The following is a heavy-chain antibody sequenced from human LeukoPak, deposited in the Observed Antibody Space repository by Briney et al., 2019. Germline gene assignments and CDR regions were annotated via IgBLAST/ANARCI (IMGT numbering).Heavy chain of an antibody. V-gene: IGHV3-33*01. J-gene: IGHJ6*02. CDR3: ARGLGDIVVVDGMDV. CDR2: IWYDGSNK. CDR1: GFTFSSYG. Sequence: GGSLRLSCAASGFTFSSYGMHWVRQAPGKGLEWVAVIWYDGSNKYYADSVKGRFTISRDNPKNTLYLQMNSLRAEDTAVYYCARGLGDIVVVDGMDVWGQGTTVTVSS. D-gene: IGHD2-2*01.